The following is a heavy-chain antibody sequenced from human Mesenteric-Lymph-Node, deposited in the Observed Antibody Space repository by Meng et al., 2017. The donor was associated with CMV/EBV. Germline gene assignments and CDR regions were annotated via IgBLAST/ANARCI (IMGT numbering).Heavy chain of an antibody. J-gene: IGHJ4*02. D-gene: IGHD1-1*01. CDR3: ARAGVQLWTNAIDS. CDR1: GFNVSTMY. Sequence: GESLKISCAASGFNVSTMYISLVRRAPGKGLDWVSIIYSSGHTYYADSVKGRFTVSRDNSRDTLYLEMNSLRAEDTSVYYCARAGVQLWTNAIDSWGQGTLVTVSS. V-gene: IGHV3-53*01. CDR2: IYSSGHT.